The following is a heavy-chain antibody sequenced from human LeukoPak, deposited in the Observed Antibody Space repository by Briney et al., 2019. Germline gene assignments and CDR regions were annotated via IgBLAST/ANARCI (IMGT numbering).Heavy chain of an antibody. CDR1: GYTFTSYD. D-gene: IGHD3-3*01. CDR3: ARDGQSRGGGYYDWIDA. V-gene: IGHV1-8*01. CDR2: MNPNSGNR. J-gene: IGHJ5*02. Sequence: ASVKVSCKASGYTFTSYDINWVRQATGQGLEWMGWMNPNSGNRGYAQKFQGSDSMTRNTSISTASMGLRSARSAGTPVYFCARDGQSRGGGYYDWIDAWGKGPL.